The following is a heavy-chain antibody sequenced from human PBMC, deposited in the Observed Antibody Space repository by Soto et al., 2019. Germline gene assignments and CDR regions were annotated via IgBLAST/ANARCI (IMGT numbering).Heavy chain of an antibody. Sequence: PGESLKISCNGSGYSFTSYWISWVRQMPGKGLEWMGRIDPSDSYTNYSPSFQGHVTISADKSISTAYRQWSSLKASDTAMYYCARVARDFWSGAKGYYYYGMDVWGQGTTVTVSS. V-gene: IGHV5-10-1*01. J-gene: IGHJ6*02. D-gene: IGHD3-3*01. CDR3: ARVARDFWSGAKGYYYYGMDV. CDR2: IDPSDSYT. CDR1: GYSFTSYW.